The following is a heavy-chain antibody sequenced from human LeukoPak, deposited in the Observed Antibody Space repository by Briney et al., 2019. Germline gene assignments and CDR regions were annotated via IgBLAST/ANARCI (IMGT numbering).Heavy chain of an antibody. D-gene: IGHD4-17*01. V-gene: IGHV4-39*07. CDR2: IFYSGTT. Sequence: SETLSLTCTVSGGSISSSSYYWGWIRQPPGKGLEWIGSIFYSGTTYYSPSLKSRVTISVDTSKNQFSLKLSSVTAADTAVYYCARDTSTGDYVSPRNYWGQGTLVTVSS. CDR1: GGSISSSSYY. CDR3: ARDTSTGDYVSPRNY. J-gene: IGHJ4*02.